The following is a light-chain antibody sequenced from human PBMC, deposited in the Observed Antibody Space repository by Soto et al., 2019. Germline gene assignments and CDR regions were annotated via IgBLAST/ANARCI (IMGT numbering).Light chain of an antibody. Sequence: IQMTQSPSSLSASVGDRVTISCRASQGITNYLAWYQRKPGKVPKLLIYAASTLQSGVPSRFSGSGSGTDFTLTIRSLQPEDVATYYCQNYKSALRITFGQGTRLEIK. J-gene: IGKJ5*01. CDR1: QGITNY. V-gene: IGKV1-27*01. CDR2: AAS. CDR3: QNYKSALRIT.